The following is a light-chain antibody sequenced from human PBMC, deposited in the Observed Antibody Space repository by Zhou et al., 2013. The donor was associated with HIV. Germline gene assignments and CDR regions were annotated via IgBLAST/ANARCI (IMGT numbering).Light chain of an antibody. CDR1: QSVGSW. CDR3: QQYNSYPLT. CDR2: RAS. Sequence: DIQMTQSPSTLSASIGDRVNITCRASQSVGSWLAWFQQKPGKAPRLLIQRASTLESGVPSRFSGSGSGTEFTLTISSLQPDDFATYYCQQYNSYPLTFGGGTKVEIK. J-gene: IGKJ4*01. V-gene: IGKV1-5*03.